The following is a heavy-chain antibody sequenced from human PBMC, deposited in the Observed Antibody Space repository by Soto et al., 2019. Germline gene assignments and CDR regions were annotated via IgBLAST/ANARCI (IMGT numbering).Heavy chain of an antibody. J-gene: IGHJ6*02. V-gene: IGHV3-23*01. D-gene: IGHD3-10*02. Sequence: GGSLRLSCAASGFTFSSYAMSWVRQAPGKGLEWVSAISGSGGSTYYADSVKGRFTISRDNSKNTLYLQMNSLRAEDTAVYYCAKDRSHVSLGYYGMDVWGQGTSVTVSS. CDR1: GFTFSSYA. CDR2: ISGSGGST. CDR3: AKDRSHVSLGYYGMDV.